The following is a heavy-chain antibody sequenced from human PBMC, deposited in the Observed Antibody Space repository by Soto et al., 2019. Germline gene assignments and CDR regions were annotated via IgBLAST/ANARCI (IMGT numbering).Heavy chain of an antibody. V-gene: IGHV4-39*01. Sequence: QLLLQESGPGLVKPSETLSLTCTVSGDSIGGSGHSWAWVRQPPGKGLEWIGCWWQSGTSFYNPSLMSRVTVSVDTSKNQFSLRLSSVTASDTAVYYCARRYCTGGICYFMDVWDKGTTVTISS. D-gene: IGHD2-8*02. CDR2: WWQSGTS. J-gene: IGHJ6*03. CDR3: ARRYCTGGICYFMDV. CDR1: GDSIGGSGHS.